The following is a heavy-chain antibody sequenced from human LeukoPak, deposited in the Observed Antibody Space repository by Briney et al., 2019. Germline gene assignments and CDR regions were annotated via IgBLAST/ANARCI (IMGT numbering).Heavy chain of an antibody. Sequence: GGSLRLCCAASGFTVSSNYMSWVRQATGKGLEWVSVIYSGGSTYYADSVKGRFTISRDNSKNTLYLQMNSLRAEDTAVYYCASIAAAGTENYYYYYGMDVWGKGTTVTVSS. J-gene: IGHJ6*04. CDR2: IYSGGST. D-gene: IGHD6-13*01. CDR3: ASIAAAGTENYYYYYGMDV. V-gene: IGHV3-53*01. CDR1: GFTVSSNY.